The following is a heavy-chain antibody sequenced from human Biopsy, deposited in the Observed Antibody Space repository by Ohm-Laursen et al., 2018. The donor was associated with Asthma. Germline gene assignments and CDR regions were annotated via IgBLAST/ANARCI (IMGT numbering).Heavy chain of an antibody. J-gene: IGHJ4*02. CDR1: GGSISSGGYS. D-gene: IGHD5-24*01. Sequence: SQTLSLTCAVSGGSISSGGYSWSWIRQPPGKGLEWIGYIYHSGSTYYNPSLKSRVTISADRSKNQFSRKLCFVTAADKAVYYCARVKDGYNFDYWGQGTLVTVSS. CDR2: IYHSGST. CDR3: ARVKDGYNFDY. V-gene: IGHV4-30-2*01.